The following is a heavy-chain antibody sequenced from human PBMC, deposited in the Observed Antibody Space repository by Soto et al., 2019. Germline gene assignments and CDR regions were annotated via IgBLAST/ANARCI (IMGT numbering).Heavy chain of an antibody. Sequence: QVQLVESGGGVVQPGRSLRLSCAASGFTFSSYGMHWVRQAPGKGLEWVAVIWYDGSNKYYADSVKGRFTISRDNSKNTLYLQMNSLRAEDTAVYYCARDTTIGGRFFDNWGQGTLVTVSS. J-gene: IGHJ4*02. CDR1: GFTFSSYG. CDR2: IWYDGSNK. V-gene: IGHV3-33*01. CDR3: ARDTTIGGRFFDN. D-gene: IGHD3-9*01.